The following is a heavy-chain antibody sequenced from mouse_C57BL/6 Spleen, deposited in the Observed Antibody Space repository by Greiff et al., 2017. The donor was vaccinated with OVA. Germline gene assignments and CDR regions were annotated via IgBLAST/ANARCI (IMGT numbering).Heavy chain of an antibody. Sequence: QVQLKQPGAELVRPGSSVKLSCKASGYTFTSYWMDWVKQRPGQGLEWIGNIYPSDSETHYNQKFKDKATLTVDKSSSTAYMQLSSLTSEDSAVYYCARSGDGYDYWGQGTTLTVSS. CDR3: ARSGDGYDY. CDR2: IYPSDSET. J-gene: IGHJ2*01. CDR1: GYTFTSYW. D-gene: IGHD2-3*01. V-gene: IGHV1-61*01.